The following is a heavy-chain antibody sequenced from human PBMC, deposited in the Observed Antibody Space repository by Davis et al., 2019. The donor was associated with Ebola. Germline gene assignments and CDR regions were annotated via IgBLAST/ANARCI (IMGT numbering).Heavy chain of an antibody. D-gene: IGHD5/OR15-5a*01. CDR2: INHSGST. Sequence: MPSETLSLTCAVYGGSFSVYYWSWIRRPPGKGLEWIGEINHSGSTNYNPSLKSRVTISVDTSKNQFSLKLSSVTAADTAVYYCARLNRVYQNYGMDVWGQGTTVTVSS. V-gene: IGHV4-34*01. J-gene: IGHJ6*02. CDR1: GGSFSVYY. CDR3: ARLNRVYQNYGMDV.